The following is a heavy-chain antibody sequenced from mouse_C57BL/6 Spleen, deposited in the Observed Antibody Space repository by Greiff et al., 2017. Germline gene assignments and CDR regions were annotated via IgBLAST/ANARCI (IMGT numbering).Heavy chain of an antibody. J-gene: IGHJ2*01. V-gene: IGHV1-55*01. Sequence: QVQLQQPGAELVKPGASVKMSCKASGYTFTSYWITWVKQRPGQGLEWIGDIYPGSGSTNYNEKFKSKATLAVDTSSSTAYMQLSGLTSEDSAVYYCSKGGNWRGDYWGQGTTLTVSS. D-gene: IGHD4-1*01. CDR3: SKGGNWRGDY. CDR2: IYPGSGST. CDR1: GYTFTSYW.